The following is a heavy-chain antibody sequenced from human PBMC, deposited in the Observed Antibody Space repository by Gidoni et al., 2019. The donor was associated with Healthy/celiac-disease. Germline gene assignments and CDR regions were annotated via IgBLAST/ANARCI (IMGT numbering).Heavy chain of an antibody. CDR1: GFTLSSYS. CDR3: ARVRLYYYDSIGLGIDAFDI. V-gene: IGHV3-21*01. Sequence: EVELVESGGGQVKPGGSLRLYCAASGFTLSSYSMNWGRQAPGKGLEWVSSVSSSSSYIYYADSVKGRFTISRDNAKNSLYLQMNSLRAEDTAVYYCARVRLYYYDSIGLGIDAFDIWGQGTMVTVSS. CDR2: VSSSSSYI. D-gene: IGHD3-22*01. J-gene: IGHJ3*02.